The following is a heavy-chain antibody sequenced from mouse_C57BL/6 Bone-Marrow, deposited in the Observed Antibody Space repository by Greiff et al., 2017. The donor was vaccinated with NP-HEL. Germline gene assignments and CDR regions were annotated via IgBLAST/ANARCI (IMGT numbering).Heavy chain of an antibody. CDR2: IYPSDSAT. V-gene: IGHV1-61*01. Sequence: VQLQQPGAELVRPGSSVKLSCKASGYTFTSYWMDWVKQRPGQGLEWIGNIYPSDSATHYNQKFKDKATLTVDKSSSTAYMQLSSLTSEDSAVYYCARNWYFDYWGQGTTLTVSS. J-gene: IGHJ2*01. D-gene: IGHD4-1*01. CDR1: GYTFTSYW. CDR3: ARNWYFDY.